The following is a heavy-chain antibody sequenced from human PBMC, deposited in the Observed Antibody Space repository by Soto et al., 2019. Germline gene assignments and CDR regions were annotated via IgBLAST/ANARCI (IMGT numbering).Heavy chain of an antibody. CDR2: IYYSGST. J-gene: IGHJ6*02. D-gene: IGHD4-17*01. V-gene: IGHV4-30-4*08. Sequence: SETLSLTCTVSGGSISSGDYYWSWNRQPPGKGLEWIGYIYYSGSTYYNPSLKSRVTISVDTSKNQFSLKLSSVTAADTAVYYCARDWAPAGYGDPEDYYYYGMDVWGQGTTVTVSS. CDR3: ARDWAPAGYGDPEDYYYYGMDV. CDR1: GGSISSGDYY.